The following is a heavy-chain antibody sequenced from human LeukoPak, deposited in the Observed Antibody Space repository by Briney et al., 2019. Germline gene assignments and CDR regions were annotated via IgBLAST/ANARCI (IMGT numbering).Heavy chain of an antibody. J-gene: IGHJ4*02. V-gene: IGHV3-30*02. CDR3: AKDQVPADPFDC. D-gene: IGHD2-2*01. Sequence: GGSLRLSCAASGFTFSSYGMHWVRQPPARGLEWVAFIRNDGSNKYYADSVKGRFTSSRDNSKNTLYLQMNSLRAEDTAVYYCAKDQVPADPFDCWGQGTLVTDSS. CDR2: IRNDGSNK. CDR1: GFTFSSYG.